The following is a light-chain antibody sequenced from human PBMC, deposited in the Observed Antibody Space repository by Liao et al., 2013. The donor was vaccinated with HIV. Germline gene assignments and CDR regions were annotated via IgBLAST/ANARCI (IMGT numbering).Light chain of an antibody. V-gene: IGLV3-21*01. CDR1: DIGTKS. CDR2: YDS. Sequence: SYELTQATSVSVAPGTTARIACGGNDIGTKSVNWYQQRPGQAPVLVIYYDSGRPSGIPERFSGSNSGNTATLTISGTQAMDEADYYCQAWDSSTAVFGGGTKLTVL. J-gene: IGLJ3*02. CDR3: QAWDSSTAV.